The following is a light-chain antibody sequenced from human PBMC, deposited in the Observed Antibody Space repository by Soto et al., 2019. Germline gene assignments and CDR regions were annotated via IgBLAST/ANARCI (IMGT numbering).Light chain of an antibody. CDR3: QHRSSWPGA. J-gene: IGKJ3*01. V-gene: IGKV3-11*01. CDR2: DAS. Sequence: EVVLTQSPDTLSLSPGERATLSCRASQSASSFLAWYQQKPGQAPRLLIYDASNRATGIPARFSGSGSGTDFTLTISSLEPEDFAVYYCQHRSSWPGAFGPGTKVDIK. CDR1: QSASSF.